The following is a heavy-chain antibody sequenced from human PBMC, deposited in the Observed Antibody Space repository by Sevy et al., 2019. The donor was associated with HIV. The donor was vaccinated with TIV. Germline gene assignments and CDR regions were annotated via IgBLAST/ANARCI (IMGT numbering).Heavy chain of an antibody. V-gene: IGHV3-23*01. CDR3: AKNPGVGSYYYMDV. CDR2: ISGSGGST. J-gene: IGHJ6*03. D-gene: IGHD1-26*01. CDR1: GFTFSSYA. Sequence: GSLRLSCAASGFTFSSYAMSWVRQAPGKGLEWVSSISGSGGSTYYADSLMGQFTISRDNSKNTLYLQVNSLRVEDAAVYYCAKNPGVGSYYYMDVWGKGTTVTVSS.